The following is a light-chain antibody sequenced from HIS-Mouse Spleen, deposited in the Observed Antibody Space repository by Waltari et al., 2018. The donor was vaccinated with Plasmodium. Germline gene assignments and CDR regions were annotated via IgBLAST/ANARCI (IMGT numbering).Light chain of an antibody. CDR1: TSGDNY. Sequence: HALTQPPSVSVSPRQPARITCSQHTSGDNYAFGSLQTPGQSPLLVIYQDSNRHSGIPERFSGSNSGNTATLTISGTQAMDEADYYCQAWDSSTAWVFGGGTKLTVL. CDR2: QDS. V-gene: IGLV3-1*01. CDR3: QAWDSSTAWV. J-gene: IGLJ2*01.